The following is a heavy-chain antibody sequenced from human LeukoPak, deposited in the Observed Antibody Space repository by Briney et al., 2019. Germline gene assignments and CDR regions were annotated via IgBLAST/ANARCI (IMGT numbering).Heavy chain of an antibody. J-gene: IGHJ4*02. CDR2: ISSNGGST. CDR1: GFTFSSYA. D-gene: IGHD5-12*01. V-gene: IGHV3-64D*06. CDR3: VKDLGYSGYAFDY. Sequence: GGSLRLSCSASGFTFSSYAMHWVRQAPGKGLEYVSAISSNGGSTYYADSVKGRFTISRDNSKNTLYLQMSSPRAEDTAVYYCVKDLGYSGYAFDYWGQGTLVTVSS.